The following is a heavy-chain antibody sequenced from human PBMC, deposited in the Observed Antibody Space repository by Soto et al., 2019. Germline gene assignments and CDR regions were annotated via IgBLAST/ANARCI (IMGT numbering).Heavy chain of an antibody. CDR1: GGSISSSSYY. V-gene: IGHV4-39*01. J-gene: IGHJ3*02. D-gene: IGHD5-12*01. CDR3: ARRDSGYDHDAFDI. Sequence: SETLSLTCTVSGGSISSSSYYWGWIRQPPGKGLEWIGSIYYSGSTYYNPSLKSRVTISVDTSKNQFSLKLSSVTAADTAVYYCARRDSGYDHDAFDIWGQGTMVTVSS. CDR2: IYYSGST.